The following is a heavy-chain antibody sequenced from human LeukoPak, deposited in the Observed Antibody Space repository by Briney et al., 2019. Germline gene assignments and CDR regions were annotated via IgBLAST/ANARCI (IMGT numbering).Heavy chain of an antibody. Sequence: GGSLRLSCAASGFTFSNYGMHWVRQAPGKGLDWVAVIWYDGSYKYYADSVKGRSTISRDNSKNTLYLQLNSLRAEDTAVYYCAKVVQYTASTGTGLDYWGQGTLVTVSS. CDR1: GFTFSNYG. CDR2: IWYDGSYK. V-gene: IGHV3-33*06. D-gene: IGHD6-13*01. J-gene: IGHJ4*02. CDR3: AKVVQYTASTGTGLDY.